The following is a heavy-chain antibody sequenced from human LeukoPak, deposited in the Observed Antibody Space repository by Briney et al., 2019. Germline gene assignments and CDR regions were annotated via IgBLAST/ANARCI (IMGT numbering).Heavy chain of an antibody. CDR2: IYYSGST. J-gene: IGHJ4*02. D-gene: IGHD3-16*01. CDR3: ARGSNYDTLGYHFEY. V-gene: IGHV4-31*11. CDR1: GGSISSSDYS. Sequence: SETLSLTFAVFGGSISSSDYSWTWIRQHPGKGLEWIATIYYSGSTENNPSLKSRVTISVDTSKNQGSLKLSSVTAADTAVYYCARGSNYDTLGYHFEYWGQGTLVTVSS.